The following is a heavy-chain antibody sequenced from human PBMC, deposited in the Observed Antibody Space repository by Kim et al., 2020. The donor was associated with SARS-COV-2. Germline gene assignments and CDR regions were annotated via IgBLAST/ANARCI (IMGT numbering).Heavy chain of an antibody. D-gene: IGHD6-13*01. J-gene: IGHJ6*02. CDR2: INTNTGNP. CDR3: ARDWAAAGDYYYGMDV. CDR1: GYTFTSYA. Sequence: ASVKVSCKASGYTFTSYAMNWVRQAPGQGLEWMGWINTNTGNPTYAQGFTGRFVFSLDTSVSTTYLQISSLKAEDTAVYYCARDWAAAGDYYYGMDVWGQGTTVTVSS. V-gene: IGHV7-4-1*02.